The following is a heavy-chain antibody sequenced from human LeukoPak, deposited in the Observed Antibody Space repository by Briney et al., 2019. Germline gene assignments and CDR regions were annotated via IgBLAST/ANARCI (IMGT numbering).Heavy chain of an antibody. V-gene: IGHV3-48*03. Sequence: GGSLRLSCAASGFTFSSYEMNWVRQGPGTGLEWVSYISSSGSTKYYADSVKGRFTISRDNSKNTLYLQMNSLRPEDTAVYYCAKGVVAATNAAYYGMDVWGQGTTVTVSS. CDR2: ISSSGSTK. CDR3: AKGVVAATNAAYYGMDV. CDR1: GFTFSSYE. D-gene: IGHD2-15*01. J-gene: IGHJ6*02.